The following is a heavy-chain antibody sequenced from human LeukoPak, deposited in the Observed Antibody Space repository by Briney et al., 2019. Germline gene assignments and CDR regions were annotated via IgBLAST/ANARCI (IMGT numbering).Heavy chain of an antibody. Sequence: GSSVKVSCKASGGTFSSYAISWVRQAPGQGLEWMGRIIPILGIANYAQKFQGRVTITADKSTSTAYMELSSLRSEDTAVYYCARDPLTVTNRVYYYGMDVWGQGTTVTVSS. D-gene: IGHD4-17*01. CDR3: ARDPLTVTNRVYYYGMDV. J-gene: IGHJ6*02. CDR2: IIPILGIA. V-gene: IGHV1-69*04. CDR1: GGTFSSYA.